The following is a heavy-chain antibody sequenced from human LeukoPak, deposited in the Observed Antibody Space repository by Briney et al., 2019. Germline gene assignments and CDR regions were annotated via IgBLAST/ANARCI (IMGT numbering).Heavy chain of an antibody. Sequence: GASVKVSCKASGYTFTSYYMHWVRQAPGQGLEWMGIINPSGGSTSYAQKFRGRVTMTRDTSTSTVYMELSSLRSEDTAVYYCASPGIGYCSGGSCYSDYFDYWGQGTLVTVSS. J-gene: IGHJ4*02. D-gene: IGHD2-15*01. V-gene: IGHV1-46*01. CDR2: INPSGGST. CDR1: GYTFTSYY. CDR3: ASPGIGYCSGGSCYSDYFDY.